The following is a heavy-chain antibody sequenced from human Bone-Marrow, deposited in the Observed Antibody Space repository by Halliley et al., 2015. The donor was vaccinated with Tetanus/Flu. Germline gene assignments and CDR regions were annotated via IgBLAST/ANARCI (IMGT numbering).Heavy chain of an antibody. CDR3: ARGSRYNGNVVDY. V-gene: IGHV3-74*01. CDR1: GFAFSSYW. J-gene: IGHJ4*02. D-gene: IGHD3-10*01. Sequence: SLRLSCAASGFAFSSYWMHWVRQPPGKGLVWVSRINEGGSTTNYADSVKGRFTISRDHAKNTLYLQMNSLRAEDTAVYSCARGSRYNGNVVDYWGQGALVTVSS. CDR2: INEGGSTT.